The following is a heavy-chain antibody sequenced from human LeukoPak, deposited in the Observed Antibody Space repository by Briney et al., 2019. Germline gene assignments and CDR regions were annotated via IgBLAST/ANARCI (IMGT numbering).Heavy chain of an antibody. J-gene: IGHJ6*03. CDR3: ARDSEGWGSAYYYYMDV. Sequence: SETLSLTCTVSGGSISSYFWSWIRQPAGKGLEWIGRVHTTRNTNYNPSLKSRVTMSVDTSKNHFSLKLSSVTAADTAVYYCARDSEGWGSAYYYYMDVWGKGTTVTVSS. V-gene: IGHV4-4*07. CDR2: VHTTRNT. CDR1: GGSISSYF. D-gene: IGHD3-16*01.